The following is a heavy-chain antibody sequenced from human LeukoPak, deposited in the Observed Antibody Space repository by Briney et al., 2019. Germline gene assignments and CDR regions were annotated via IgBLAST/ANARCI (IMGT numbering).Heavy chain of an antibody. CDR2: ISSSSSYI. D-gene: IGHD3-10*02. CDR3: AELGITMIGGV. CDR1: GFTFSSYS. V-gene: IGHV3-21*01. Sequence: GGSLRLSCAASGFTFSSYSMNWVRQAPGKGLEWVSCISSSSSYIYYADSVKGRFTISRDNAKNSLYLQMNSLRAEDTAVYYCAELGITMIGGVWGKGTTVTISS. J-gene: IGHJ6*04.